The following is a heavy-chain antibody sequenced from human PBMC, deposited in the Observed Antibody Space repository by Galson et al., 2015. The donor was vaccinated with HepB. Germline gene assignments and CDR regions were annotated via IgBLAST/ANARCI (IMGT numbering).Heavy chain of an antibody. J-gene: IGHJ4*02. V-gene: IGHV3-23*01. CDR1: GFTFSSYA. CDR3: AALDAGSYFHY. CDR2: ISGSGGST. Sequence: SLRLSCAASGFTFSSYAMSWVRQAPGKGLEWVSAISGSGGSTYYADSVKGRFTISRDNSKNTLYLQMNSLRAEDTAVYYCAALDAGSYFHYWGQGTLVTVSS. D-gene: IGHD1-26*01.